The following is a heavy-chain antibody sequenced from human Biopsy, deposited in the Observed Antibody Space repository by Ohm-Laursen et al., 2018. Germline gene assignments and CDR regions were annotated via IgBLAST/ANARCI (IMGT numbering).Heavy chain of an antibody. CDR2: VYYSGTT. J-gene: IGHJ6*02. V-gene: IGHV4-61*01. CDR3: ARDVKRYCSGTSCYSGYFGMDV. D-gene: IGHD2-2*01. Sequence: SQTLSLTCTVSGGSVSDSFHFWSWIRQPPGKGLEWIGDVYYSGTTNYNPSLKSRLTISVDTSKNQFSLNLNSVTAADTAVHFCARDVKRYCSGTSCYSGYFGMDVWGQGTTVTVS. CDR1: GGSVSDSFHF.